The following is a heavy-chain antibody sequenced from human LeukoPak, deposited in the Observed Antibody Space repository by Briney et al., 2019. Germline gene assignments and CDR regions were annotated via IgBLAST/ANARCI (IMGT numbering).Heavy chain of an antibody. D-gene: IGHD6-13*01. CDR1: GGSISSSSYY. Sequence: SETLSLTCTVSGGSISSSSYYWGWIRQPPGKGLEWIGSIYYSGSTYYNPSLKSRVTISVDTSKNQFSLKLSSVTAADTAVYYCARADYAAAALGYWGQGTLVTVSS. CDR3: ARADYAAAALGY. J-gene: IGHJ4*02. V-gene: IGHV4-39*07. CDR2: IYYSGST.